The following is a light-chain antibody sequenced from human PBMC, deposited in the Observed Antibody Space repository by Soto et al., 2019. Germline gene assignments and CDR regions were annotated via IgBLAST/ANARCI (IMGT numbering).Light chain of an antibody. Sequence: DIQMTQSPSSLSASVGDRVAITCRASQNIRNYLNWYQQKPGKAPKVLIYGAASLQSGVPSRFSGSGSGTNFTLTINSLQPEDYATYYCQQSYNIRALTFGGGTKVEIK. CDR2: GAA. CDR1: QNIRNY. J-gene: IGKJ4*01. CDR3: QQSYNIRALT. V-gene: IGKV1-39*01.